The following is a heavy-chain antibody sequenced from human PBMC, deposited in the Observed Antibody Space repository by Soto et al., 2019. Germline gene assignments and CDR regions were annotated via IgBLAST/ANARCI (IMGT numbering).Heavy chain of an antibody. CDR2: ISGSSSDT. CDR3: VKEARLADV. D-gene: IGHD6-25*01. CDR1: GFSFSHNY. J-gene: IGHJ6*02. Sequence: PGGSLRLSCAASGFSFSHNYMNWIRQVPGKGLEWLSYISGSSSDTNYADSVRGRFTISRDNAKNSLYLQMNSLRVEDTGVYYCVKEARLADVWGQGTTVTVSS. V-gene: IGHV3-11*06.